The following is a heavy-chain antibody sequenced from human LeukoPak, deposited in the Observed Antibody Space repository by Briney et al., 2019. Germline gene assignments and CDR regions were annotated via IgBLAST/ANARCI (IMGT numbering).Heavy chain of an antibody. CDR1: EFTFSTYW. Sequence: GGSLRLSCAASEFTFSTYWMSWVRQAPGKGLEWVSAINGNGGSTYYADSVKGRFTISRDNSKNTLYLQMNSLRAEDTAMYYCTKAPPGKFDPWGQGTLVTVSS. CDR3: TKAPPGKFDP. D-gene: IGHD3-10*01. V-gene: IGHV3-23*01. CDR2: INGNGGST. J-gene: IGHJ5*02.